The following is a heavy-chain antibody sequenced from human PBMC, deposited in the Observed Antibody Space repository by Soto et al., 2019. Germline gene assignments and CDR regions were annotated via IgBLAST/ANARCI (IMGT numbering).Heavy chain of an antibody. CDR2: IYPGDSDT. CDR3: ARLSIAAAGDFDY. CDR1: GYSFTSYW. J-gene: IGHJ4*02. Sequence: PXESLKISCKGSGYSFTSYWIGLVRQMPGKGLEWMGIIYPGDSDTRYSPSFQGQVTISADKSISTAYLQWSSLKASDTAMYYCARLSIAAAGDFDYWGQGTLVTVSS. V-gene: IGHV5-51*01. D-gene: IGHD6-13*01.